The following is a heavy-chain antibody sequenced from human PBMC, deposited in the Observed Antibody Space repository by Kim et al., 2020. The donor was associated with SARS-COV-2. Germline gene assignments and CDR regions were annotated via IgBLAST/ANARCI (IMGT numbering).Heavy chain of an antibody. CDR2: IYSSGRT. CDR1: GDSVSSSPYY. J-gene: IGHJ5*02. D-gene: IGHD1-1*01. Sequence: SETLSLTCTVSGDSVSSSPYYWSWIRQPPGKGLEWIGCIYSSGRTNYSPSLKSRVTISLDTSKNRFSLNLSSVTAADTAVYYCAELRINSRAFDDWGQGT. V-gene: IGHV4-61*01. CDR3: AELRINSRAFDD.